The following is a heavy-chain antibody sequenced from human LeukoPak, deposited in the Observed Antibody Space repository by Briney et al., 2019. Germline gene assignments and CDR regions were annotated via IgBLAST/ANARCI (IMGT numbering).Heavy chain of an antibody. J-gene: IGHJ6*02. CDR1: GVTLSSYA. D-gene: IGHD2-15*01. V-gene: IGHV3-23*01. Sequence: PGGSLRLSCTASGVTLSSYAMSWARQAPGKGLEWVSGISSSGSGGNTYYADSVKGRFTISRDSSKNTLYLQMNSLRAEDTAVYYCANQDPYYYYGMDVWGQGTTVTVSS. CDR3: ANQDPYYYYGMDV. CDR2: ISSSGSGGNT.